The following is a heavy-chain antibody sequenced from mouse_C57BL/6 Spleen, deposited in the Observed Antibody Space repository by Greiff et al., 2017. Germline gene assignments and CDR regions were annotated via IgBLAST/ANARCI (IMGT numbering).Heavy chain of an antibody. V-gene: IGHV1-72*01. Sequence: QVQLQQPGAELVKPGASVKLSCKASGYTFTSSWMHWVKQRPGRGLEWIGRLDTNSGGTQYNEKFKSKATLTVDKPSSTAYMQLSSLTSEDSAVYYCARNGDYGSSFDWYFDVWGTGTTVTVSS. CDR2: LDTNSGGT. CDR3: ARNGDYGSSFDWYFDV. CDR1: GYTFTSSW. J-gene: IGHJ1*03. D-gene: IGHD1-1*01.